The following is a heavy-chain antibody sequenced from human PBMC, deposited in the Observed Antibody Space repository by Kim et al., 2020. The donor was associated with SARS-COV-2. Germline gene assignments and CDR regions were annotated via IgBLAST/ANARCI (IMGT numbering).Heavy chain of an antibody. Sequence: SETLSLTCTVSGGSISSYYWSWIRQPPGKGLEWIRYIYYSGSTNYNPSLKSRVTISVDTSKNQFSLKLSSVTAADTAVYYCARRPKHCSGGSCYFEADYWGQGTLVTVSS. CDR1: GGSISSYY. J-gene: IGHJ4*02. CDR2: IYYSGST. CDR3: ARRPKHCSGGSCYFEADY. V-gene: IGHV4-59*08. D-gene: IGHD2-15*01.